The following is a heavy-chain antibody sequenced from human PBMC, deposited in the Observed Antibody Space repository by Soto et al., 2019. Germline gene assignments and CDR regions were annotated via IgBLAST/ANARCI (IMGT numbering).Heavy chain of an antibody. Sequence: SETLSLTCTVSGGSISSYYWSWIRQPPGKGLEWIGYIYYSGSTNYNPSLNSRLTISVDTSKNQFSLKLSSVTAADTAVYYCAREFIGYYYYSSGYFDYWAQGTLVTVSS. CDR3: AREFIGYYYYSSGYFDY. CDR1: GGSISSYY. J-gene: IGHJ4*02. CDR2: IYYSGST. V-gene: IGHV4-59*01. D-gene: IGHD3-22*01.